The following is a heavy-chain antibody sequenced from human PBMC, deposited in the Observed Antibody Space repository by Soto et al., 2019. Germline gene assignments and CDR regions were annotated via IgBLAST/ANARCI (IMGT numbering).Heavy chain of an antibody. J-gene: IGHJ5*02. CDR2: ISSSSSYI. Sequence: EVQLVESGGGLVKPGGSLRLSCAASGFTFSSYSMNWVRQAPGKGLEWVSSISSSSSYIYYADSVKGRFTISRDNDKNSLYLQMNSLRAEDTAVYYCARVFGVVPVPWGQGTLVTVSS. V-gene: IGHV3-21*01. D-gene: IGHD3-3*01. CDR1: GFTFSSYS. CDR3: ARVFGVVPVP.